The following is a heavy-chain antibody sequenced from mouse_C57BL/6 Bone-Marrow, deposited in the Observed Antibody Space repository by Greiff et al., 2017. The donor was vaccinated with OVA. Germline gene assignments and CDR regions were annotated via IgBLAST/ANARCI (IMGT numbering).Heavy chain of an antibody. D-gene: IGHD3-3*01. CDR2: IWTGGGT. CDR1: GFSLTSYA. V-gene: IGHV2-9-1*01. CDR3: ARKTSRAYYWYFDV. J-gene: IGHJ1*03. Sequence: QVQLQQSGPGLVAPSQSLSITCTVSGFSLTSYAISWVRQPPGKGLEWLGVIWTGGGTNYNSALKSRLSISKDNSKSQVFLKMNSLQTDDTARYYCARKTSRAYYWYFDVWGTGTTVTVSS.